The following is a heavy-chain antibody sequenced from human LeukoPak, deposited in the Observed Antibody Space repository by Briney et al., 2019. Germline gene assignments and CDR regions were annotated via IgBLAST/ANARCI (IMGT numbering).Heavy chain of an antibody. CDR3: ARGKAVSGYLRHYYYYMDV. CDR1: GFTFSSYW. D-gene: IGHD2-15*01. V-gene: IGHV3-7*01. CDR2: IKQDGSEK. Sequence: PGGSLRLSCAASGFTFSSYWMSWVRQAPGKGLEWVANIKQDGSEKYYVDSVKGRFTISRDNAKNSMYLQMNSLRAEDTAVYYCARGKAVSGYLRHYYYYMDVWGKGTTVTISS. J-gene: IGHJ6*03.